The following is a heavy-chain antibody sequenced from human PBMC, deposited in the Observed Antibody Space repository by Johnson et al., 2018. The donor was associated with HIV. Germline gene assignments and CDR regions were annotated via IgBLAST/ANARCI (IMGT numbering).Heavy chain of an antibody. CDR1: GFIFSSYA. V-gene: IGHV3-64*01. J-gene: IGHJ3*02. Sequence: VLLLESGGGVVQPGGSLRLSCAASGFIFSSYAMHWVRQAPGKGLQYVSAISSNGGSTYYANSVKGRFTISRDNSRNTLYLQMNSLRAEDTAVYYCARGSSSWLHDAFDIWGQGTMVTVSS. CDR2: ISSNGGST. D-gene: IGHD6-13*01. CDR3: ARGSSSWLHDAFDI.